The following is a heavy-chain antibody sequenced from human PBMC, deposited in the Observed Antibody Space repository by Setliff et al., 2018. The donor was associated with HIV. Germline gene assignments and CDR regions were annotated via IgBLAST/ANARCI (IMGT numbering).Heavy chain of an antibody. V-gene: IGHV3-48*03. CDR3: ARGCVGGNQRGHFDF. J-gene: IGHJ3*01. Sequence: GGSLRLSCAASGFTFSSYEMNWVRQAPGKGLEWVSYIDSSASNIKYADSVKGRFTISRDNAKNSLFLQMNSLRAEDTAVYYCARGCVGGNQRGHFDFWGQGTMVTVSS. CDR2: IDSSASNI. D-gene: IGHD6-19*01. CDR1: GFTFSSYE.